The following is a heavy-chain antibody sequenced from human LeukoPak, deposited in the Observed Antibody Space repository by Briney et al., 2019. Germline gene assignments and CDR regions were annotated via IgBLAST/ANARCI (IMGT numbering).Heavy chain of an antibody. CDR3: ASHTRGSSNWYQSAFDI. CDR1: GYSFTSYW. Sequence: GESLKISCKGSGYSFTSYWIGWVRQMPGKGLEWMGIIYPGDSDTRYSPSFQGQVTISADKSISTAYLQWSSLKASDTAMYYCASHTRGSSNWYQSAFDIWGQGTTVTVSS. CDR2: IYPGDSDT. D-gene: IGHD6-13*01. J-gene: IGHJ3*02. V-gene: IGHV5-51*01.